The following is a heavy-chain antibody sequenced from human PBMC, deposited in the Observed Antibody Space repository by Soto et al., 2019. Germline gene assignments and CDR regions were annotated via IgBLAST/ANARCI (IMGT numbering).Heavy chain of an antibody. CDR2: IYYSGGT. CDR3: DRETYGDYVGYFDP. D-gene: IGHD4-17*01. Sequence: PSETLSLTCTVSGGSISSYYWSWIRQPPGKGLEWIGYIYYSGGTNYNPSLKSRVIISVDRSKNQFSLKLSSVTAADTAVYYCDRETYGDYVGYFDPWGQGTLVTVSS. V-gene: IGHV4-59*12. CDR1: GGSISSYY. J-gene: IGHJ5*02.